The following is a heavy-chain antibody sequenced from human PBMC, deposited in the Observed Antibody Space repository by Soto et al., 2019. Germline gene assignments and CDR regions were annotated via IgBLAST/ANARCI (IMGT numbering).Heavy chain of an antibody. Sequence: QITLKESGPPLVKPTQTLTLTCTFSGFLLSTSGVGVGWIRQSPGKALEWLALIYWDDDKRYSPSLKSRLTITKHTSKNQVVLTMTNMDPVDTATYYCAHRMTTVTTAGFDPWGQGPLVTVSS. V-gene: IGHV2-5*02. D-gene: IGHD4-17*01. CDR1: GFLLSTSGVG. J-gene: IGHJ5*02. CDR3: AHRMTTVTTAGFDP. CDR2: IYWDDDK.